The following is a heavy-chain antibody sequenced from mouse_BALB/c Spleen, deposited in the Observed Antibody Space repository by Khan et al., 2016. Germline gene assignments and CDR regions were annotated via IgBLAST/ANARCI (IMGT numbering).Heavy chain of an antibody. J-gene: IGHJ2*01. CDR2: INTYTGEP. D-gene: IGHD2-10*02. CDR3: ARFRYGNY. CDR1: GYTFTNYG. V-gene: IGHV9-1*02. Sequence: QIQLVQSGPELKKPGETVKISCKASGYTFTNYGMNWVKQAPGKGLKWMGWINTYTGEPTYADDFKGRFAFSLETFASTAYLQINNLKNEDMATYFCARFRYGNYWGQGTTLTVSS.